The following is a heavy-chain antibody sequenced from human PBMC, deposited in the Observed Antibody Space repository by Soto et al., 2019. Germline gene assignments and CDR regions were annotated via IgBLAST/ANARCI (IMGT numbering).Heavy chain of an antibody. CDR1: GFTFSDHY. D-gene: IGHD3-3*01. V-gene: IGHV3-72*01. J-gene: IGHJ4*02. CDR2: TRNKANSYTT. CDR3: ASSDFWSGYYNY. Sequence: PGGSLRLSCAASGFTFSDHYMDWVRQAPGKGLEWVGRTRNKANSYTTEYAASVKGRFTISRDDSKNSLYLQMNSLKTEDTAVYYCASSDFWSGYYNYWGQGTLVTVSS.